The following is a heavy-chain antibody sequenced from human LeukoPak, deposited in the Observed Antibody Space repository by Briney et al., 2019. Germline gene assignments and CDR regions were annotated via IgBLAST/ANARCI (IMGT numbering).Heavy chain of an antibody. V-gene: IGHV4-61*02. D-gene: IGHD4-17*01. Sequence: SQTLSLTCTVSGGSISSGSYYWSWIRQPAGKGLEWIGRIYTSGSTNYNPSLKSRVTMSVDTSKNQFSLKLSSVTAADTAVYYCARDRAGDKDAFDIWGQGTMVTVSS. CDR1: GGSISSGSYY. J-gene: IGHJ3*02. CDR2: IYTSGST. CDR3: ARDRAGDKDAFDI.